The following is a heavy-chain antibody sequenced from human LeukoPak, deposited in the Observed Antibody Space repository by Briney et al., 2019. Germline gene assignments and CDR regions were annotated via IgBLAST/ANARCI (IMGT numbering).Heavy chain of an antibody. CDR2: IYPGDSDT. CDR3: ARQGKLYAFDI. D-gene: IGHD3-10*01. CDR1: GYSFTSSW. V-gene: IGHV5-51*01. Sequence: GEPLKISSKGSGYSFTSSWIGWVRQLPGKGQEWMGIIYPGDSDTRYSPSFQGQVTISADKSISTAYLQWSSLKASDTAMYYCARQGKLYAFDIWGQGTMVTVSS. J-gene: IGHJ3*02.